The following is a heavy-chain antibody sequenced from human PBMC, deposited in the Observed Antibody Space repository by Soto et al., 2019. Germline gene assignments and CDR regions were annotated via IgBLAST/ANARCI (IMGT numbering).Heavy chain of an antibody. J-gene: IGHJ1*01. CDR2: ISSSSSYT. CDR3: ARARIAVAGTAQH. V-gene: IGHV3-11*05. Sequence: GGSLRLSCAASGFTFSDYYMSWIRQAPGKGLEWVSYISSSSSYTNYADSVKGRFTISRDNAKHSLYLQMNSLRAEDTAVYYCARARIAVAGTAQHWGQGTLVTVSS. D-gene: IGHD6-19*01. CDR1: GFTFSDYY.